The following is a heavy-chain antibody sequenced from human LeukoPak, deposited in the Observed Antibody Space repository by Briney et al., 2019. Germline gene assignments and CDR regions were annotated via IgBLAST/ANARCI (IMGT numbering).Heavy chain of an antibody. V-gene: IGHV3-66*01. CDR1: GFTVSRNY. D-gene: IGHD3-10*01. CDR3: ARSYGSGSYSDDY. J-gene: IGHJ4*02. Sequence: GGSLRLSCAASGFTVSRNYLSWVRQAPGKGLEWVSVIYSGGSTYYADSVKGRFTISRDNSKNPLYLQMNSLRAEDTAVYYCARSYGSGSYSDDYWGQGTLVTVSS. CDR2: IYSGGST.